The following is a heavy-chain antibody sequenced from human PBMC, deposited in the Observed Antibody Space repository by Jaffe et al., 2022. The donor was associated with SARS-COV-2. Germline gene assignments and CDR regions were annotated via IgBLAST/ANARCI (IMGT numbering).Heavy chain of an antibody. J-gene: IGHJ3*02. D-gene: IGHD3-16*01. Sequence: QLQLVQSGPEVKKPGTPVKVSCKASGFTFSNSAIQWVRLTRGQRLEWIGWIVVGSGNTNYAQKLQERVTITRDMSTSTAYMELSSLTSADTAVYYCAADRWGLVHVFDMWGQGTMVTVSS. V-gene: IGHV1-58*02. CDR1: GFTFSNSA. CDR3: AADRWGLVHVFDM. CDR2: IVVGSGNT.